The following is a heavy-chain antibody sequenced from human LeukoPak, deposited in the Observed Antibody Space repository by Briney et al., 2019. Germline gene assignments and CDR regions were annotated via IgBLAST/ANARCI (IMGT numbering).Heavy chain of an antibody. CDR2: ISSSGSTI. CDR3: ASYRVYGDPFDY. D-gene: IGHD5/OR15-5a*01. J-gene: IGHJ4*02. CDR1: GFTFSSYE. Sequence: QSGGSLRLSCAASGFTFSSYEMNWVRQAPGKGLEWASYISSSGSTIYYADSVKGRFTISRDNAKNSLYLQMNSLRAEDTAVYYCASYRVYGDPFDYWGQGTLVTVSS. V-gene: IGHV3-48*03.